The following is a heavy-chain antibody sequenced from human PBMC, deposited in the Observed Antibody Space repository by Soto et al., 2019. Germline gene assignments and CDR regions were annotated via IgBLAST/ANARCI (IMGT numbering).Heavy chain of an antibody. CDR1: GFTFSSYA. CDR2: ISYDGSNK. CDR3: ARSWNRPAAMIVGYRKPDY. V-gene: IGHV3-30-3*01. Sequence: QVQLVESGGGVVQPRRSLRLSCAASGFTFSSYAMHWVRQAPGKGLEWVAVISYDGSNKYYADSVKGRFTISRDNSKNTLYLQMNSLRAEDTAVYYCARSWNRPAAMIVGYRKPDYWGQGTLVTVSS. J-gene: IGHJ4*02. D-gene: IGHD2-2*01.